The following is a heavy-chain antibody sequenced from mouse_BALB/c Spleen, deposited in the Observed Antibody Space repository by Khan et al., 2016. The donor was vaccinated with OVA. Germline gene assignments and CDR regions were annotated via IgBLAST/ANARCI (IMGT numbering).Heavy chain of an antibody. Sequence: VQLQQSGTVLARPGASVKMSCKASGYSFTSYWMHWIKQRPGQGLEWIGTIYPGNSDNRYNQKFKGKAKLTAVTSASTAYIELSSLTNEDSAVYYCTRSYDSYYFDYWGQGTTLTVAS. CDR2: IYPGNSDN. CDR3: TRSYDSYYFDY. V-gene: IGHV1-5*01. J-gene: IGHJ2*01. D-gene: IGHD2-4*01. CDR1: GYSFTSYW.